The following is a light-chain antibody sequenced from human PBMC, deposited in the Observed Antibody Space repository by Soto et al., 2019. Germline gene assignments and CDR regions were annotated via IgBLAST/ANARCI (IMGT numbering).Light chain of an antibody. Sequence: HSVLTQPASVSGSPGQSLTISCTGTSSDVGRYSLVSWYQQHPGKAPKLIIYEDVERPSGVSYRFSGSKSGNTASLTISGLQTEDEADYYCCSYAGGTSVIFGGGTKLTVL. J-gene: IGLJ2*01. CDR2: EDV. V-gene: IGLV2-23*01. CDR1: SSDVGRYSL. CDR3: CSYAGGTSVI.